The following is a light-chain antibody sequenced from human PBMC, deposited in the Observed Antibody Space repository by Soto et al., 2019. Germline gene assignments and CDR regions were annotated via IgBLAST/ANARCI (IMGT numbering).Light chain of an antibody. J-gene: IGLJ1*01. Sequence: QSVLTQPVSVSGSPRQSITISCTGGSSDVGSSNFVSWYQQHPGKAPKLIIYEATRRPSGVSGRFSGSKSGNTASLTISGLQAEDEADYYCCSFPGGTTLYLFGTGTKLTVL. CDR2: EAT. CDR1: SSDVGSSNF. V-gene: IGLV2-23*01. CDR3: CSFPGGTTLYL.